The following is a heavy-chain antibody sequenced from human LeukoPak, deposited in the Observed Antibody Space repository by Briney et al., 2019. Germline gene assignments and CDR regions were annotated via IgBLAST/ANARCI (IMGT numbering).Heavy chain of an antibody. J-gene: IGHJ4*02. CDR1: GVSISTYY. CDR3: TRENYDSSGSLDY. V-gene: IGHV4-59*01. Sequence: ASETLSLTCTISGVSISTYYWSWIRQPPGKGPEWIGFIYYNGNTNYNPSLKSRVTMSVDTSKNQFSLKLSSVTAADTAVYYCTRENYDSSGSLDYWGQGILVTVSS. CDR2: IYYNGNT. D-gene: IGHD3-22*01.